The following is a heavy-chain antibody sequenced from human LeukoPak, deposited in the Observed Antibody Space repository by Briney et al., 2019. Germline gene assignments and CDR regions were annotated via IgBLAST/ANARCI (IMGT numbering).Heavy chain of an antibody. D-gene: IGHD1-1*01. V-gene: IGHV4-59*12. CDR2: IYGSGST. CDR1: GGSISSYY. Sequence: SETLSLTCTVSGGSISSYYWSWIRQPPGKGLEWIGHIYGSGSTNYNPSPKSRVTMSVDTSKNQFSLKLSSVTAADTAVYYCASVGSNWNGDVWGQGTTVTVSS. J-gene: IGHJ6*02. CDR3: ASVGSNWNGDV.